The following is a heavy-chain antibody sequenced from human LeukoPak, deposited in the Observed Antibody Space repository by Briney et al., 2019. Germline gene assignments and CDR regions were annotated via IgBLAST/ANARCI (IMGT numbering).Heavy chain of an antibody. CDR3: TTDLPNTAMVDY. Sequence: GGSLRLSCAASRFTFSDYYMNWVRQAPGKGLEWVGRIKSKTDGGTTDYAAPVKGRFTISRDDSKNTLYLQMNSLKTEDTAVYYCTTDLPNTAMVDYWGQGTLVTVSS. CDR2: IKSKTDGGTT. CDR1: RFTFSDYY. D-gene: IGHD5-18*01. J-gene: IGHJ4*02. V-gene: IGHV3-15*01.